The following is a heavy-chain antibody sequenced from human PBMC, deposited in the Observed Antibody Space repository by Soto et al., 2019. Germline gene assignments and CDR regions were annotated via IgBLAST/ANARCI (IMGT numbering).Heavy chain of an antibody. Sequence: QVQLQESGPGLVKPSETLSLTCTVSGGSISSFYWSWIRQTPGKGLEWIGYIYYSGSTNYNPSLKCRLSTSVDRAKNRFSQKLSSGTASETDVYFCARDKGVGAFDIWGQGTTVTVTS. CDR2: IYYSGST. CDR1: GGSISSFY. CDR3: ARDKGVGAFDI. D-gene: IGHD1-26*01. V-gene: IGHV4-59*01. J-gene: IGHJ3*02.